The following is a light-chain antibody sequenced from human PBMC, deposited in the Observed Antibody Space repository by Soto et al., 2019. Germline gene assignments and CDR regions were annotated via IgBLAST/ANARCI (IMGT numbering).Light chain of an antibody. CDR3: QQYYRYPWT. CDR2: GAS. J-gene: IGKJ1*01. V-gene: IGKV3-15*01. Sequence: EIMMTQSPGTLSVSPGEGATLSCTASQSVNLNLAWYQQKPGQPPRLLLYGASTRATGIPVRFRGSGSGTDFTLTITDMQPDDFATYYCQQYYRYPWTFGQGTKVEI. CDR1: QSVNLN.